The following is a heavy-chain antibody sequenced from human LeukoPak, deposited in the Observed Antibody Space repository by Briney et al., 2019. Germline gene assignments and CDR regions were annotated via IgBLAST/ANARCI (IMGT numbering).Heavy chain of an antibody. J-gene: IGHJ4*02. Sequence: GRSLRLSCAASGFTFSSYDMHWVRQATGKGLEWVSAIGTAGDTYYPGSVKGRFTISRENAKNSLYLQMNSLRAGDTAVYYCARRGIEGFYFDYWGQGTLVTVSS. CDR2: IGTAGDT. CDR1: GFTFSSYD. V-gene: IGHV3-13*01. CDR3: ARRGIEGFYFDY.